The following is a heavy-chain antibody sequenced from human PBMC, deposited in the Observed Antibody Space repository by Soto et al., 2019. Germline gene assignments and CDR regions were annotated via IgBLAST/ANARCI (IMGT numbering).Heavy chain of an antibody. CDR3: AREYGGSRVFDY. CDR2: INPSADST. CDR1: GYTFTNYF. Sequence: ASVKVSCKPSGYTFTNYFIHWVRQAPGQGPEWMGIINPSADSTNYAQKFQGRTTVTRDTSTSTVYLELRSLRSEDTAVYYCAREYGGSRVFDYWGQGTMGNGSS. J-gene: IGHJ4*02. D-gene: IGHD1-26*01. V-gene: IGHV1-46*01.